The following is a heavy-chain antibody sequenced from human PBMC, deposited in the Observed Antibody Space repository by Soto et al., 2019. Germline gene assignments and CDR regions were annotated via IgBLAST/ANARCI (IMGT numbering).Heavy chain of an antibody. CDR2: INHVGGT. J-gene: IGHJ5*02. CDR3: VRIRYQLPSSVLWLDP. D-gene: IGHD3-16*01. V-gene: IGHV4-34*01. Sequence: PSETLALTCAVYGGFRSESYWTWMRQPPGKGLEWIGEINHVGGTNYNPSLKSRVTMSVDTSQNQFSLRLISVTAADTAMYFCVRIRYQLPSSVLWLDPWGQGTPVTVSS. CDR1: GGFRSESY.